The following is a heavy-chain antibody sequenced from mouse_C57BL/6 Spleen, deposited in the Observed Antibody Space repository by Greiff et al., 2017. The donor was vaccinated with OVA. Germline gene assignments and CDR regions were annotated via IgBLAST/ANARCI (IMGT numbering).Heavy chain of an antibody. J-gene: IGHJ4*01. CDR2: ISSGSSTI. CDR3: ARELITTVVAYYAMDY. Sequence: LVESGGGLVKPGGSLKLSCAASGFTFSDYGMHWVRQAPEKGLEWVAYISSGSSTIYYADTVKGRFTISRDNAKNTLFLQMTRLRSEDTAMYYCARELITTVVAYYAMDYWGQGTSVTVAS. CDR1: GFTFSDYG. D-gene: IGHD1-1*01. V-gene: IGHV5-17*01.